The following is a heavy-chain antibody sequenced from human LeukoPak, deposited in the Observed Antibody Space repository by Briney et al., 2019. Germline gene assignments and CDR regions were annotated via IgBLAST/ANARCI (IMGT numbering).Heavy chain of an antibody. J-gene: IGHJ4*02. D-gene: IGHD1-26*01. V-gene: IGHV3-66*01. CDR3: ARDQWELLGSFDY. CDR2: IYSGGNT. Sequence: GGSVRLSCAAFGFTVSVNYMSWVRQAPGKGLECVSVIYSGGNTYYADSVKGRFTISRDNSKNTLYLQMNSLRAEDTAVYYCARDQWELLGSFDYWGQGTLVTVSS. CDR1: GFTVSVNY.